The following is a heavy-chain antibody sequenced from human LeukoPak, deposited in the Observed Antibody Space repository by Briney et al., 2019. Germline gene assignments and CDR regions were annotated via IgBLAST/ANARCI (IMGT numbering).Heavy chain of an antibody. CDR1: GFTFSSYA. J-gene: IGHJ6*03. V-gene: IGHV3-30*04. CDR2: ISYDGSNK. D-gene: IGHD1-26*01. CDR3: AREGIVGATGYYYYMDV. Sequence: GGSLRLSCAASGFTFSSYAMHWVRQAPGKGLEWVAVISYDGSNKYYADSVKGRFTISRDNSKNTLYLQMNSLRAEDTAVYYCAREGIVGATGYYYYMDVWGKGTTVTVSS.